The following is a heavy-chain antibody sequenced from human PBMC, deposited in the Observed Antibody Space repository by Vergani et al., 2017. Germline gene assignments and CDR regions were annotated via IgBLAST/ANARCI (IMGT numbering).Heavy chain of an antibody. Sequence: EVQLVESGGGLVQPGGSLRLSCAASGFTVSSNYMSWVRQAPGKGLEWVGRIRSKANSYATAYAASVKGRFTISRDESKNTAYLQMNSLKTEDTAVYYCTRSDCSSTSCYGVDYWGQGTTVTVSS. CDR3: TRSDCSSTSCYGVDY. V-gene: IGHV3-73*01. D-gene: IGHD2-2*01. CDR2: IRSKANSYAT. CDR1: GFTVSSNY. J-gene: IGHJ4*03.